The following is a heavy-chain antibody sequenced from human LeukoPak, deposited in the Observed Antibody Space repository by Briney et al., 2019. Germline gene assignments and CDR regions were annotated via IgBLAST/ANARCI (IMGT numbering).Heavy chain of an antibody. D-gene: IGHD6-19*01. CDR3: ARDRTPYSSGWYGDWWFDP. V-gene: IGHV3-21*01. CDR1: GFTFSSYS. CDR2: ISSSSSYI. J-gene: IGHJ5*02. Sequence: GGSLRLSCAASGFTFSSYSMNWVRQAPGKGLEWVPSISSSSSYIYYADSVKGRFTISRDNAKNSLYLQMNSLRAEDTAVYYCARDRTPYSSGWYGDWWFDPWGQGTLVTVSS.